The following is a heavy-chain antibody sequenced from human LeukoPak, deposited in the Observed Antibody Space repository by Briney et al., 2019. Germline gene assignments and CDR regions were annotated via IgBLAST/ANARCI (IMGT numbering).Heavy chain of an antibody. CDR2: ISSSSSYI. CDR1: GFTFSSYS. D-gene: IGHD4-11*01. J-gene: IGHJ4*02. V-gene: IGHV3-21*01. CDR3: ARDSKGRKFDY. Sequence: GGSLRLSCAASGFTFSSYSMNWVRQAPGKGLEWVSSISSSSSYIYYADSVKGRFTISRGNAKNSLYLQMNSLRAEDTAVYYCARDSKGRKFDYWGQGTLVTVSS.